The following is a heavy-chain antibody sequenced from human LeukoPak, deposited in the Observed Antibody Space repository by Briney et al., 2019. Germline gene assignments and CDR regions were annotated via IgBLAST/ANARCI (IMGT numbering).Heavy chain of an antibody. Sequence: GGSLRLSCAASGFTFISYEMNWVRQAPGKGLEWVSYIRSSGSTIYYADSVKGRFTISRDNAKNSLYLQMNSLRAEDTAVYYCARWRVVPAATYFDYWGQGTLVTVSS. CDR1: GFTFISYE. CDR2: IRSSGSTI. V-gene: IGHV3-48*03. D-gene: IGHD2-2*01. CDR3: ARWRVVPAATYFDY. J-gene: IGHJ4*02.